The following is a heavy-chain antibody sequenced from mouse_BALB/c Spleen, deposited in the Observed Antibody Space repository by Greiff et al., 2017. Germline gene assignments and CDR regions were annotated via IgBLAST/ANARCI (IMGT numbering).Heavy chain of an antibody. D-gene: IGHD1-2*01. CDR3: ARELRLDYYAMDY. J-gene: IGHJ4*01. CDR2: IWAGGST. Sequence: VKLVESGPGLVAPSQSLSITCTVSGFSLTSYGVHWVRQPPGKGLEWLGVIWAGGSTNYNSALMSRLSISKDNSKSQVFLKMNSLQTDDTAMYYCARELRLDYYAMDYWGQGTSVTVSS. V-gene: IGHV2-9*02. CDR1: GFSLTSYG.